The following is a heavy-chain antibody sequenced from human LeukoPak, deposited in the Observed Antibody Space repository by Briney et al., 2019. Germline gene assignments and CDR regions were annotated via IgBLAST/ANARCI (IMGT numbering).Heavy chain of an antibody. CDR3: AILYSSPDH. J-gene: IGHJ4*02. Sequence: GGSLRLSCAASGFTFSSYGMHWVRQAPGKGLEWVSTISGSGGSTYYADSVKGRFAISRDNSKNTLYLQMNSLRAEDTAVYYCAILYSSPDHWGQGTLVTVSS. V-gene: IGHV3-23*01. CDR1: GFTFSSYG. CDR2: ISGSGGST. D-gene: IGHD6-13*01.